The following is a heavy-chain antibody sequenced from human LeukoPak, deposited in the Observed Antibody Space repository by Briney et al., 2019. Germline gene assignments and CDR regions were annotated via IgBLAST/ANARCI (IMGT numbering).Heavy chain of an antibody. CDR3: ARLISGVGYFDS. V-gene: IGHV4-59*08. CDR1: GGSINNYY. D-gene: IGHD3-10*01. Sequence: SRTLSLTCTVSGGSINNYYWSWIRQPPGMGLEWIGYIYYSGSTNYNPSLKSRVTISVDTSNNQFSLKLSSVTAADTAVYYCARLISGVGYFDSWGQGTLVTVSS. CDR2: IYYSGST. J-gene: IGHJ4*02.